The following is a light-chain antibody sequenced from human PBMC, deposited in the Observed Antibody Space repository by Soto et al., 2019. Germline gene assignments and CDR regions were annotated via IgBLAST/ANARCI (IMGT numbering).Light chain of an antibody. CDR2: AAS. Sequence: DIQMTQSPASLSASVGDRVTITWRASQSISSYLNWYQQKPGKAPKVLIYAASSLQSGIPSRFSGSGYGTDFNLTISSLQTEDFATYYCQQSYSIPWTFGQGTKVDIK. V-gene: IGKV1-39*01. CDR3: QQSYSIPWT. J-gene: IGKJ1*01. CDR1: QSISSY.